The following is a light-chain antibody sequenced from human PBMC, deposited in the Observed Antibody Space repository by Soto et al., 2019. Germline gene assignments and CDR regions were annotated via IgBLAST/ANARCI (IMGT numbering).Light chain of an antibody. CDR3: ETWDSNTHTV. J-gene: IGLJ3*02. CDR1: SGHSSYI. V-gene: IGLV4-60*02. CDR2: LEGSGSY. Sequence: QSVLTQSSSASASLGSSVKLTCTLSSGHSSYIIAWHQQQPGKAPRYLMKLEGSGSYNKGSGVPDRFSGSSSGADRYLTISNLPFEDEAAYYCETWDSNTHTVFGGGTQLTVL.